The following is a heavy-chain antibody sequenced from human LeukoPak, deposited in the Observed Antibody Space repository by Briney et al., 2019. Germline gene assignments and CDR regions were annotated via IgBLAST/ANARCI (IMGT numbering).Heavy chain of an antibody. D-gene: IGHD5-18*01. Sequence: KPSETLSLTCAVYGGSFSGYYWSWIRQPPGKGLEWIGEINHSGSTNYNPSLKSRVTISVDTSKNQFSLKLSSVTAADTAVYYCARRRGYSYGGPGNYFDYWGQGTLVTVSS. V-gene: IGHV4-34*01. J-gene: IGHJ4*02. CDR2: INHSGST. CDR1: GGSFSGYY. CDR3: ARRRGYSYGGPGNYFDY.